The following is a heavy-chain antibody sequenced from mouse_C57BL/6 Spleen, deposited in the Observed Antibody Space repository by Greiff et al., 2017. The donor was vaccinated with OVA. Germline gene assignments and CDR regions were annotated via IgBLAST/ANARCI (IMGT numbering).Heavy chain of an antibody. CDR2: IYPSDSET. J-gene: IGHJ3*01. CDR3: ASGAQATAWFAY. Sequence: QVQLQQPGAELVRPGSSVKLSCKAAGYTFTSYWMDWVKQRPGQGLEWIGNIYPSDSETHYNQKFKDKATLTVDKSSSTADMQLSSLTSEDSAVYYCASGAQATAWFAYWGQGTLVTVSA. CDR1: GYTFTSYW. V-gene: IGHV1-61*01. D-gene: IGHD3-2*02.